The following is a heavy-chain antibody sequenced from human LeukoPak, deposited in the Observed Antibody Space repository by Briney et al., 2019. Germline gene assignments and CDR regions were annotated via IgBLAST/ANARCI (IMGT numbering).Heavy chain of an antibody. V-gene: IGHV3-23*01. CDR1: GFTFNDYA. Sequence: PGGSLRLSCAASGFTFNDYAMSWVRQAPGEGLEWVSSLSGSGRNTYYSDSVQGRFTISRDNSKNTLFLQMDSLRAEDTAVYYCAKGGFGRPFDYWGQGTLVTVSS. D-gene: IGHD3-10*01. CDR3: AKGGFGRPFDY. CDR2: LSGSGRNT. J-gene: IGHJ4*02.